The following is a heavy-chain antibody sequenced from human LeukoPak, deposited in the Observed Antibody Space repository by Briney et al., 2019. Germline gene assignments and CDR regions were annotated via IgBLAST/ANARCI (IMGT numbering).Heavy chain of an antibody. CDR1: GFTFSNYW. Sequence: GGSLRLSCAASGFTFSNYWMHWVRQVPGKGLVWVSRINDDGSATFYADSVKGRFAISRDNAKNSLYLQMNSLRAEDTALYYCARVPNSSSWYPGDGIDYWGQGTLVTVSS. D-gene: IGHD6-13*01. CDR2: INDDGSAT. J-gene: IGHJ4*02. CDR3: ARVPNSSSWYPGDGIDY. V-gene: IGHV3-74*01.